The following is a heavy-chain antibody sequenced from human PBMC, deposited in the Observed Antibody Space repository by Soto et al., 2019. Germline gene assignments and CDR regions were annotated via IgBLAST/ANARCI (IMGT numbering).Heavy chain of an antibody. CDR2: IYTSGST. CDR1: GGSISSYY. CDR3: ARFGVHYYYYGMDV. Sequence: PSETLSLTCTVSGGSISSYYWSWIRQPAGKGLEWIGRIYTSGSTNHNPSLKSRVTMSVDTSKNQFSLKLSSVTAADTAVYYCARFGVHYYYYGMDVWGQGTTVTVSS. V-gene: IGHV4-4*07. J-gene: IGHJ6*02. D-gene: IGHD3-10*01.